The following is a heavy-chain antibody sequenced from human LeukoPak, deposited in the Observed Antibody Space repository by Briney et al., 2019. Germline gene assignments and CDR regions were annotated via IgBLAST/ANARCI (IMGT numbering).Heavy chain of an antibody. Sequence: SETLSLTCTVSGGSISSGGYYGSWIRQHPGKGLEWIGYIYYSGSTYYNPSLKSRVTISVDTSKNQFSLKLSSVTAADTAVYYCAREFVRVGELSLEWGQGTLVTVSS. V-gene: IGHV4-31*03. CDR3: AREFVRVGELSLE. CDR1: GGSISSGGYY. CDR2: IYYSGST. D-gene: IGHD3-16*02. J-gene: IGHJ4*02.